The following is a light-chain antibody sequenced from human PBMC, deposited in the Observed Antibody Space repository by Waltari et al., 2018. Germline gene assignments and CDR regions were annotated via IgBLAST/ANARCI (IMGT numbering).Light chain of an antibody. CDR1: TSNIGATYD. CDR2: VDS. V-gene: IGLV1-40*01. J-gene: IGLJ3*02. Sequence: QSVLTQPSSVSGAPGQRVTIPCNGSTSNIGATYDFYRYQQIPGTVPRFLISVDSNRPSGVPDRFSASKSGTSASLAIADLHVEDEADYYCHSYDSSLSTWLFGGGTKLTVL. CDR3: HSYDSSLSTWL.